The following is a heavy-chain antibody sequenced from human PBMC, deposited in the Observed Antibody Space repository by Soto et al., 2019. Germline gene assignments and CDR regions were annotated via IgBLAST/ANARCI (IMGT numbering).Heavy chain of an antibody. V-gene: IGHV1-8*01. Sequence: ASVKVSCKASGYTFTSYDINWVRQATGQGLEWMGWMNPKNGGTDYAQKFQGRVTMTRDTSISTVYMELSRLRSDDTAVYYCARDRLVGFGGYSGYDLLYFDYWGQGTLVTVSS. CDR1: GYTFTSYD. CDR3: ARDRLVGFGGYSGYDLLYFDY. D-gene: IGHD5-12*01. CDR2: MNPKNGGT. J-gene: IGHJ4*02.